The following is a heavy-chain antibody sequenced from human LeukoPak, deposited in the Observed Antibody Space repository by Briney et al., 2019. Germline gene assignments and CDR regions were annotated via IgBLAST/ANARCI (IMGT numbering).Heavy chain of an antibody. CDR1: GFTFDDYT. J-gene: IGHJ4*02. V-gene: IGHV3-43*01. CDR2: ISWDGGST. Sequence: PGGSLRLSCAASGFTFDDYTMHWVRQAPGKGLEWVSLISWDGGSTYYADSVKGRFTISRDNSKNSLYLQMNSLRTEDTALYYCAKDHDSSGYWDYWGQGTLVTVSS. D-gene: IGHD3-22*01. CDR3: AKDHDSSGYWDY.